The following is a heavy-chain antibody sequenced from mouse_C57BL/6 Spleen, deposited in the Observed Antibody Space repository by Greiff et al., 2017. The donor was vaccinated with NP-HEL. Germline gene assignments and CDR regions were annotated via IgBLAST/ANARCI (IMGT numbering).Heavy chain of an antibody. CDR2: ISGGGGNT. CDR3: ARHDGYDLDYYFDY. CDR1: GFTFRSST. Sequence: EVQGVESGGGLVKPGGSLKLSCAASGFTFRSSTMSWVRQTPEKRLDWVATISGGGGNTYYPDSVKGRFTISRDNAKNTLYLQMSSLRSEDTALYYCARHDGYDLDYYFDYWGQGTTLTVSS. V-gene: IGHV5-9*01. J-gene: IGHJ2*01. D-gene: IGHD2-2*01.